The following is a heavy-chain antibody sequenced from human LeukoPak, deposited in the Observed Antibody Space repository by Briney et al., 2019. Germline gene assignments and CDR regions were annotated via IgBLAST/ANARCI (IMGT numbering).Heavy chain of an antibody. V-gene: IGHV4-34*01. CDR1: DGSFSGYY. CDR2: INHSGGT. Sequence: SETLSLTCAVYDGSFSGYYWSWIRQPPGKGLEWIGEINHSGGTNYNPSLKSRVTISVDTSKNQFSLKLSSVTAADTAMYYCARYSGYYLSYFDYWGQGTLVTVSS. J-gene: IGHJ4*02. D-gene: IGHD3-22*01. CDR3: ARYSGYYLSYFDY.